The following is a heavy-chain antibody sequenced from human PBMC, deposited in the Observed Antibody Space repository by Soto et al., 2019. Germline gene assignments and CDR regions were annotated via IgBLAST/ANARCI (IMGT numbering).Heavy chain of an antibody. Sequence: QITLKESGPTLVKPTQTLTLTCTFSGFSLSTSGVGVGWIRQPPGKALEWLALIYWDDDKRYSPSLKSRLTITKDTSKNQVVLTMTTMDPVDTATYYCAHRAVLWEGESQVYWGQGTLVTVSS. CDR1: GFSLSTSGVG. CDR3: AHRAVLWEGESQVY. V-gene: IGHV2-5*02. J-gene: IGHJ4*02. D-gene: IGHD3-10*01. CDR2: IYWDDDK.